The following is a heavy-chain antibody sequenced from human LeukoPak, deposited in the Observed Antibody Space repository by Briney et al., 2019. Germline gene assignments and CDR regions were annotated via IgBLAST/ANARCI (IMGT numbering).Heavy chain of an antibody. CDR3: ARLIDIVVVPAAIGWFDP. Sequence: SETLSLTCTVSGGSLSSSNYYWGWIRQPPGKGLEWIGSIYYSGSTYYNPSLKSRVTISVDRSKNQFSLKLSSVTAADTAVYYCARLIDIVVVPAAIGWFDPWGQGTLVTVSS. CDR1: GGSLSSSNYY. J-gene: IGHJ5*02. D-gene: IGHD2-2*01. CDR2: IYYSGST. V-gene: IGHV4-39*07.